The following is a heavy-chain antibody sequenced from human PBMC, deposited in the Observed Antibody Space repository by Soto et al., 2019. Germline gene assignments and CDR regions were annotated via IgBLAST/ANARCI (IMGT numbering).Heavy chain of an antibody. CDR3: ARSPRISPYFYY. V-gene: IGHV5-51*01. CDR1: GYTFSNFW. CDR2: IYPGDHES. J-gene: IGHJ4*02. Sequence: PGESLKISCQCYGYTFSNFWLGLVRQFPGKGLEWMGIIYPGDHESRYSPSFHGKVTISADKSINTAYLQWNSLEASDTAFYSCARSPRISPYFYYWGQGALVTVSS.